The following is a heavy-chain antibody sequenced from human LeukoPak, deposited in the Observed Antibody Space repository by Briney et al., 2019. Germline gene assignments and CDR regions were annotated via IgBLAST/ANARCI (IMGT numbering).Heavy chain of an antibody. V-gene: IGHV5-51*01. CDR1: GYSFDYYW. CDR3: ARVGSVTNFGVVSYYFDY. J-gene: IGHJ4*02. Sequence: GESLKISCKASGYSFDYYWIAWVRQMPGKGLEWMGIIYPDDSDSTYSPSFQGQVTISVDKSVNTAYLQWSSLKASNTAIYYCARVGSVTNFGVVSYYFDYWGQGTLVTVSS. CDR2: IYPDDSDS. D-gene: IGHD3-3*01.